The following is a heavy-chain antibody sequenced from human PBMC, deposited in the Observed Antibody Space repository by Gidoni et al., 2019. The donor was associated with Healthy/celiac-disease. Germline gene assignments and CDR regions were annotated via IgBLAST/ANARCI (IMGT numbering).Heavy chain of an antibody. J-gene: IGHJ4*02. Sequence: EVQLLESGGGLVQPGGSLRLSCVASGFDFGCYAMNWVRQAPGKGLEWVSAISGTGGNTYYADSVKGRFTVSRDNSKNTLYLQMNSLRAEDTAVYYCAKGQETYSSSWMLEYWGQGTLVTVSS. D-gene: IGHD6-13*01. CDR1: GFDFGCYA. CDR3: AKGQETYSSSWMLEY. CDR2: ISGTGGNT. V-gene: IGHV3-23*01.